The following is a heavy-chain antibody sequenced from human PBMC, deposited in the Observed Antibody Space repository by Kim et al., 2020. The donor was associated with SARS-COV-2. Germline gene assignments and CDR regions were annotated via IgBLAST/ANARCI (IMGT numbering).Heavy chain of an antibody. J-gene: IGHJ5*01. V-gene: IGHV3-30*18. Sequence: GGSLRLSCAASGFTFSSYGMHWVRQAPGKGLEWVAVISYDGSNKYYADSVKGRFTISRDNSKNTLYLQMNSLRAEDTAVYYRAKDPGIAAACRQHYNWF. CDR1: GFTFSSYG. D-gene: IGHD6-13*01. CDR2: ISYDGSNK. CDR3: AKDPGIAAACRQHYNWF.